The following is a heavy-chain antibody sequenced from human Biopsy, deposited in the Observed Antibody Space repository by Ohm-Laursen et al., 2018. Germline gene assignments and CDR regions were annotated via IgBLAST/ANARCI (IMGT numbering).Heavy chain of an antibody. Sequence: SLRLSCAASGFTFSSYAMNWVRQAPGRGLEWVSGITGSGDGAYYADSMRGRFTIARDNSRNTLYLQMNSLRAGDTAVYYCAKASRNYYDSTGYYFDYWGQGTLVTVSS. CDR2: ITGSGDGA. J-gene: IGHJ4*02. CDR1: GFTFSSYA. D-gene: IGHD3-22*01. CDR3: AKASRNYYDSTGYYFDY. V-gene: IGHV3-23*01.